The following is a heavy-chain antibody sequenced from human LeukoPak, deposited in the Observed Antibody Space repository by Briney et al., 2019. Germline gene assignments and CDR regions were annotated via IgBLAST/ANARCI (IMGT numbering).Heavy chain of an antibody. D-gene: IGHD6-6*01. Sequence: EASVKVSCKASGYTFTGYYMHWVRQAPGQGLEWMGWINPNSGGTNYAQKFQGRVTMTRDTSISTAYMELSRLRSDDPAVYYCARGGSIAARSPKYWGQGTLVTVSS. V-gene: IGHV1-2*02. J-gene: IGHJ4*02. CDR3: ARGGSIAARSPKY. CDR1: GYTFTGYY. CDR2: INPNSGGT.